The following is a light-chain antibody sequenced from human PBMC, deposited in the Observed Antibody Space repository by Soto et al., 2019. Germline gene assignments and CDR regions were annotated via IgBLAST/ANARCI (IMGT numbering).Light chain of an antibody. Sequence: DIQMTQSPSSLSASVGDRVTITCRASQNIRRYLNWYQQKPGKAPELLISAASSLQSGVPSRFSGGRSGTDVTLTISSLQPDDSATYYCQQSYSTPYTFGQGTNLEIK. CDR3: QQSYSTPYT. CDR2: AAS. V-gene: IGKV1-39*01. CDR1: QNIRRY. J-gene: IGKJ2*01.